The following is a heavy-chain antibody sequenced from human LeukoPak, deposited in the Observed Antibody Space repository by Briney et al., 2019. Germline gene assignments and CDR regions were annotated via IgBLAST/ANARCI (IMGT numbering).Heavy chain of an antibody. Sequence: GGSLRLSCAASGFTFSSYGMHWVRQAPGKGLEWVAVIWCDGSNKYYADSVKGRFTISRDNSKNTLYLQMNSLRAEDTAVYYCAKDLSFAGRSAFDIWGQGTMVTVSS. J-gene: IGHJ3*02. D-gene: IGHD3-10*01. CDR3: AKDLSFAGRSAFDI. CDR2: IWCDGSNK. V-gene: IGHV3-33*06. CDR1: GFTFSSYG.